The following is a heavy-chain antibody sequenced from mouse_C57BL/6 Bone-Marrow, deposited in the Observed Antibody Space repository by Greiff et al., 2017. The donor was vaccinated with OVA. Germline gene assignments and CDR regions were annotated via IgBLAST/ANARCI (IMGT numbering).Heavy chain of an antibody. CDR2: ISRGGDNI. CDR1: GSNFSCYA. V-gene: IGHV5-9-1*02. D-gene: IGHD1-1*01. CDR3: TRGRNYYYGSSPVAY. Sequence: EVTVVESGECLVKPGGSLKLSCAASGSNFSCYAMSWVSQTPEKRLALVAYISRGGDNIYYADTVEGRFTISRDNARNTLYLQRSSLKSEDTAMYYCTRGRNYYYGSSPVAYWGQGTLVTVSA. J-gene: IGHJ3*01.